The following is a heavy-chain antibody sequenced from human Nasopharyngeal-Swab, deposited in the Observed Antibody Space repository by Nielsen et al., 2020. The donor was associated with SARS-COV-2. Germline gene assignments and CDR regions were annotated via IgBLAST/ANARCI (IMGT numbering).Heavy chain of an antibody. CDR2: ISGSGGST. CDR3: ATHGSGSYSYMDV. V-gene: IGHV3-23*01. J-gene: IGHJ6*03. Sequence: GESLKISCAASGFTFSSYAMSWVRQAPGKGLEWVSAISGSGGSTYYADSVKGRFTISRDNSKNTLYLQMNSLRAEDTAVYYCATHGSGSYSYMDVWGKGTTVTVSS. D-gene: IGHD3-10*01. CDR1: GFTFSSYA.